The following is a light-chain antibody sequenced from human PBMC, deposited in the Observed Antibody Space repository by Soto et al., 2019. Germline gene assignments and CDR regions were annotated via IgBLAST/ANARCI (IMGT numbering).Light chain of an antibody. CDR2: GAS. V-gene: IGKV3-15*01. J-gene: IGKJ3*01. CDR1: QSVSSN. CDR3: QQYNNCPSL. Sequence: EIGMTQSPATLSVSPGERATLSCRARQSVSSNLAWYQQKPGQAPRLLIYGASTRATGIPARFSGSGSGTEFTLTISSLQSEDFAVYYCQQYNNCPSLFGPGTKVDIK.